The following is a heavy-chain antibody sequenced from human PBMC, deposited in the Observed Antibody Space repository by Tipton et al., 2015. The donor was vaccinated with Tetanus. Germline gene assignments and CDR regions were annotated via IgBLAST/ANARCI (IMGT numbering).Heavy chain of an antibody. CDR3: ARRVVGATLDY. D-gene: IGHD1-26*01. V-gene: IGHV4-31*03. J-gene: IGHJ4*02. CDR1: GASSTSGDYY. CDR2: IYYTGNT. Sequence: TLSLTCTVSGASSTSGDYYWSWIRQHPGQGLEWIGYIYYTGNTYYNPSLKSRVTLSIDMSKNQFSLRLSSVTAADTAVYSCARRVVGATLDYWGQGSLVTVSS.